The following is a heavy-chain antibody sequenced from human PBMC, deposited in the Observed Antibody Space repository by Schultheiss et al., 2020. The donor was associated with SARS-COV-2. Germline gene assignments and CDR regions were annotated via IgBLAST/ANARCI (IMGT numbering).Heavy chain of an antibody. CDR2: IYPGDSDT. V-gene: IGHV5-51*01. D-gene: IGHD3-22*01. CDR1: GYSFSSYW. J-gene: IGHJ4*02. Sequence: GESLKISCKAIGYSFSSYWIGWVRQVPGKGLEWMGIIYPGDSDTRYSPSFQGQVTISADKSISTAYLQWSSLKASDTAMYYCARRYYYDSSGYYYFDYWGQGTLVTVSS. CDR3: ARRYYYDSSGYYYFDY.